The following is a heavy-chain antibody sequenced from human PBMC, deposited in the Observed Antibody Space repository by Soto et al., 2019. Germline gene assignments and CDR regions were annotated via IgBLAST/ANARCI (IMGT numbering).Heavy chain of an antibody. V-gene: IGHV3-23*01. D-gene: IGHD4-17*01. CDR2: IGVSGGTT. CDR1: GFPFTSYS. J-gene: IGHJ6*02. Sequence: EVQLLESGGGLVQPGGSLRLSCAASGFPFTSYSMTWVRQAPGKGLEWVSAIGVSGGTTHYADSGKGRFTISRDNSKNTRYLQLKSLRADDTAVYYCATLFLDYGDYYYQGLDVWGRGTTVTVSS. CDR3: ATLFLDYGDYYYQGLDV.